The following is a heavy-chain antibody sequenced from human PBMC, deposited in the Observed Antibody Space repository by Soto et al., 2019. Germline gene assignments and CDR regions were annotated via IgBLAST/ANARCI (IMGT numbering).Heavy chain of an antibody. D-gene: IGHD3-22*01. CDR2: IHHSGST. J-gene: IGHJ4*02. CDR3: ARSMFYSDASNYTPIES. Sequence: SETLSLTCAVSGGSISSFWWSWVRQPPGMGLEWIGEIHHSGSTNYNPSLKSRVTISIDASKNQFSLRLSSVTAADTAVYYCARSMFYSDASNYTPIESWGQGNLLTISS. V-gene: IGHV4-4*02. CDR1: GGSISSFW.